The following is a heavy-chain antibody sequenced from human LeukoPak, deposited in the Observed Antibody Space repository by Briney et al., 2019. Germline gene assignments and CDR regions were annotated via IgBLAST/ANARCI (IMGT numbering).Heavy chain of an antibody. J-gene: IGHJ4*02. CDR3: ARDQYDTWSRRGNFDS. D-gene: IGHD3-3*01. CDR2: ISSRSSYI. CDR1: GFTFSSYS. V-gene: IGHV3-21*04. Sequence: GGSLRLSCAASGFTFSSYSMNWVRQAPGKGLEWVSSISSRSSYIYYADSVKGRFTISRDNAKNSLYLQMNSLRVEDTAVFYCARDQYDTWSRRGNFDSWGQGTLVIVSS.